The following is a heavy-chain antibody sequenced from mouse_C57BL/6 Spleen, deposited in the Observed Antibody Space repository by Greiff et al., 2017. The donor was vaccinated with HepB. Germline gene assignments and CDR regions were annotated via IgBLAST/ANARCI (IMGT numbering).Heavy chain of an antibody. CDR2: ISSGGDYI. D-gene: IGHD2-1*01. J-gene: IGHJ4*01. Sequence: EVKLVESGEGLVKPGGSLKLSCAASGFTFSSYAMSWVRQTPEKRLEWVAYISSGGDYIYYAATVKGRFTISRDNARNTLYLQMSSLKSEDTAMYYCTRIYGNLYAMDYWGQGTSVTVSS. CDR3: TRIYGNLYAMDY. V-gene: IGHV5-9-1*02. CDR1: GFTFSSYA.